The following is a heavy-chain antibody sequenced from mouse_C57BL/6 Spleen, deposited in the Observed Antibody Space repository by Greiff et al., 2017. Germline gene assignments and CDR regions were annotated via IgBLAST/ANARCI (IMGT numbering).Heavy chain of an antibody. CDR1: GYTFTDYE. CDR2: IDPETGGT. J-gene: IGHJ2*01. Sequence: VQLQQSGAELVRPGASVTLSCKASGYTFTDYEMHWVKQTPVHGLEWIGAIDPETGGTAYNQKFKGKAILTADKSSSTAYMELRSRTSEDSAVYYSTSGYYGSSPFGYWGQGTTLSV. D-gene: IGHD1-1*01. CDR3: TSGYYGSSPFGY. V-gene: IGHV1-15*01.